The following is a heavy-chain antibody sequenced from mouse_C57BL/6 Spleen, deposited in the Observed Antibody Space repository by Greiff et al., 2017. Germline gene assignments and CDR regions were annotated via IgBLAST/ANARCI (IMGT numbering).Heavy chain of an antibody. CDR1: GYTFTDYE. CDR3: TNFYYYGSSLDY. J-gene: IGHJ2*01. V-gene: IGHV1-15*01. Sequence: LQESGAELVRPGASVTLSCKASGYTFTDYEMHWVKQTPVHGLEWIGAIDPETGGTAYNQKFKGKAILTADKSSSTAYMELRSLTSEDSAVYYCTNFYYYGSSLDYWGQGTTLTVSS. CDR2: IDPETGGT. D-gene: IGHD1-1*01.